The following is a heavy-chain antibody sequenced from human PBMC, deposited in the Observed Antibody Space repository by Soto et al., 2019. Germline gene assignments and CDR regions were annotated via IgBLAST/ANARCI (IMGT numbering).Heavy chain of an antibody. J-gene: IGHJ4*02. CDR2: IIPNFVTT. V-gene: IGHV1-69*01. CDR3: AKDVGGEAKISY. D-gene: IGHD3-16*01. Sequence: QVQLVQSGAEVKKPGSSVKVSCKASGGSFSNFVISWVRQAPGQGLEWMGGIIPNFVTTNYAQKFQGKVTITAVETTRTADPALSGLTSEASSVYHWAKDVGGEAKISYWSQGTPATASS. CDR1: GGSFSNFV.